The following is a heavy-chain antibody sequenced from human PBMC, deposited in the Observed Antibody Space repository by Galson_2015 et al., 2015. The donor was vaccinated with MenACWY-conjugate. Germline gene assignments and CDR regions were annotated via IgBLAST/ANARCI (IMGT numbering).Heavy chain of an antibody. D-gene: IGHD2-15*01. J-gene: IGHJ6*02. V-gene: IGHV3-74*03. CDR2: ICAGGISI. CDR3: VRGSIGWRGMDI. CDR1: GFVFSEYC. Sequence: SLRLSCAASGFVFSEYCMHWVRHAPGKGLECVSRICAGGISIMYGDSVRGRFTISRDDAENTLYLQMDGLRADDTAVYFCVRGSIGWRGMDIWGQGTTVTVSS.